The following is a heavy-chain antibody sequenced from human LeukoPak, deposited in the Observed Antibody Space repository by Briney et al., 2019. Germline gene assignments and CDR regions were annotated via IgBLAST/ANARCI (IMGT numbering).Heavy chain of an antibody. D-gene: IGHD3-16*01. J-gene: IGHJ6*03. CDR1: GFTVSSNY. Sequence: GGSLRLSCAASGFTVSSNYMSWVRQAPGKGLEWVSVIYSDGNAYYADSVKGRFTISRDNAKNSLYLQMNSLRAEDTAVYYCARGGFGGDLYYMDVWGKGTTVTVSS. CDR3: ARGGFGGDLYYMDV. CDR2: IYSDGNA. V-gene: IGHV3-66*01.